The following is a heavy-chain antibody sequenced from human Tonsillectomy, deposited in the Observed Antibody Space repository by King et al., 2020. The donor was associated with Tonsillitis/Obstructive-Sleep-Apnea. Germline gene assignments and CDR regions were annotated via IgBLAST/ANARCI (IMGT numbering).Heavy chain of an antibody. CDR2: IYSGGST. CDR3: ARVIQQYYYYYIDV. V-gene: IGHV3-53*04. D-gene: IGHD6-13*01. J-gene: IGHJ6*03. CDR1: GFTVSSNY. Sequence: VKLVESGGGLVQPGGSLRLSCAASGFTVSSNYMSWVRQAPGKGLEWVSVIYSGGSTYYADSVKGRFTISRHNSKNTLYLQMNSLRAEYTAVYYCARVIQQYYYYYIDVWGKGTTVTVSS.